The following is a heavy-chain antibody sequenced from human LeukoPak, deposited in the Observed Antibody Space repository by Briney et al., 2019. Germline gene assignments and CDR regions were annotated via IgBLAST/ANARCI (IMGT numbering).Heavy chain of an antibody. J-gene: IGHJ6*02. Sequence: SETLSLTCTVSGGSISSYYWSWVRHPQRKGLGWDGYVHYSGTTYYIPTLKSRVTISVDTAKNQFSMKLSSVTAADTGVYYCARDRINYVDRNYYHYYGMDVWGQGTTVTVSS. CDR2: VHYSGTT. CDR3: ARDRINYVDRNYYHYYGMDV. V-gene: IGHV4-59*01. CDR1: GGSISSYY. D-gene: IGHD1-7*01.